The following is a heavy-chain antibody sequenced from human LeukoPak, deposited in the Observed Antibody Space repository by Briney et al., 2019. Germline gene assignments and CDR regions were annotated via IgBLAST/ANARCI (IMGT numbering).Heavy chain of an antibody. D-gene: IGHD3-10*01. CDR1: GYTFTGYY. CDR3: ARDGMVRAFGAFDI. J-gene: IGHJ3*02. CDR2: INPNSGGT. V-gene: IGHV1-2*02. Sequence: GASVKVSCKASGYTFTGYYMHWVRQAPGLGLEWMGWINPNSGGTNYAQKFQGRVTMTRDTSISTAYMELSRLRSDDTAVYYCARDGMVRAFGAFDIWGQGTMVTVSS.